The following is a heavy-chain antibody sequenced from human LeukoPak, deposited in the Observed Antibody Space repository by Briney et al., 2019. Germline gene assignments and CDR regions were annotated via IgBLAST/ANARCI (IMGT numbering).Heavy chain of an antibody. CDR1: GFTFSNAW. CDR2: IKSKTDGGTT. CDR3: TTEFKELGSFFYFYYMDV. J-gene: IGHJ6*03. Sequence: GGSLRLSCAASGFTFSNAWMSWVRQAPGKGLEWVGRIKSKTDGGTTDYAAPVKGRFTISRDDSKNALFLQMDSLKSDDTAMYYCTTEFKELGSFFYFYYMDVWGTGTTVTISS. V-gene: IGHV3-15*01. D-gene: IGHD3-10*01.